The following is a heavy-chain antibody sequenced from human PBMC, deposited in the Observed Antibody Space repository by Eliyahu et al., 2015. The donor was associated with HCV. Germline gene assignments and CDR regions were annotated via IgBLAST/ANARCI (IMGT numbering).Heavy chain of an antibody. CDR3: AHRITETLNFDS. Sequence: QITLKESGPTLVKPTETLTLTCTFSGFELSTTGVXVGWIRQHPGEALEWLAVIYWDDAEHYSPSLRSRLSITKDTSKNQVVLTVTNMDPEDTATYYCAHRITETLNFDSWGQGTLVTVSS. D-gene: IGHD3-10*01. CDR2: IYWDDAE. J-gene: IGHJ4*02. V-gene: IGHV2-5*02. CDR1: GFELSTTGVX.